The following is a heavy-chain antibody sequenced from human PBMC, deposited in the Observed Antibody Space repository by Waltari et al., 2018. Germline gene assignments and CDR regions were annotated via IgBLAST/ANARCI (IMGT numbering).Heavy chain of an antibody. V-gene: IGHV3-64*07. D-gene: IGHD6-6*01. CDR2: ISSNGGST. J-gene: IGHJ6*02. CDR3: ARTLVAARPTYGMDV. CDR1: GFTFSSYA. Sequence: EVQLVESGGGLVQPGGSMRLSCAASGFTFSSYAMHWVRQAPGKGLEYVSAISSNGGSTYYADSVKGRFTISRDNSKNTLYLQMGSLRAEDMAVYYCARTLVAARPTYGMDVWGQGTTVTVSS.